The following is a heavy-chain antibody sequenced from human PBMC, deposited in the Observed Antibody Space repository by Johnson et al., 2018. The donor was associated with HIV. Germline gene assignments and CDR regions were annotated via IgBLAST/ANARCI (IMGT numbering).Heavy chain of an antibody. Sequence: QVQLVESGGGVVQPGRSLRLSCAASGFTFSSMHWDRQAPGKGLEWVAVISYDGSKKYYAGSVKGRFTISRDNSKTTLYLQMNSLRAEDTAVYYCAKAPYGSGIRPGAFDVWGQGTVVTVSS. CDR2: ISYDGSKK. D-gene: IGHD3-10*01. CDR1: GFTFSS. CDR3: AKAPYGSGIRPGAFDV. V-gene: IGHV3-30*18. J-gene: IGHJ3*01.